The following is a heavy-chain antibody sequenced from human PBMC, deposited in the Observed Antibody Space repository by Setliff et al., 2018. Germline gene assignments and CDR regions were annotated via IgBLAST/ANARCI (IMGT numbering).Heavy chain of an antibody. V-gene: IGHV3-43*01. D-gene: IGHD3-22*01. Sequence: PGGSLRLSCAASGFKFYDYTMHWVRQAPGKGLEWVSLITWDGGTRNFAESVKGRFTISRDNNNNSLYLQMNSLRNEDTALYYCVRSTSYLDRRGYKGYYFDHWGQGTLVTVSS. CDR3: VRSTSYLDRRGYKGYYFDH. J-gene: IGHJ4*02. CDR1: GFKFYDYT. CDR2: ITWDGGTR.